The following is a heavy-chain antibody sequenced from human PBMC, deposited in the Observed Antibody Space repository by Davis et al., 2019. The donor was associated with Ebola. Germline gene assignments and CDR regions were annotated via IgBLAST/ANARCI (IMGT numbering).Heavy chain of an antibody. Sequence: PAGTLTLSCAASGFTFSNFYIHWVRQTPGKGLVWVARIDPDGTGTNYADSVKGRFTISRDNAKNTLSLQMNSLRVEDTAVYYCVRDSGYYSHDYWGHGTLVTVSS. CDR3: VRDSGYYSHDY. CDR1: GFTFSNFY. V-gene: IGHV3-74*01. J-gene: IGHJ4*01. D-gene: IGHD5-12*01. CDR2: IDPDGTGT.